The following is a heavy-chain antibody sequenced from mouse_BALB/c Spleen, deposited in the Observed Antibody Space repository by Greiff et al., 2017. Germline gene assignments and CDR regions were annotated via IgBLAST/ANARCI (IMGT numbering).Heavy chain of an antibody. CDR2: ISYSGST. J-gene: IGHJ1*01. CDR3: ARNWDEGYWYFDV. Sequence: EVKLVESGPGLVKPSQSLSLTCTVTGYSITSDHAWNWIRQFPGNKLEWMGYISYSGSTSYNPSLKSRISITRDTSKNQFFLQLNSVTTEDTATYYCARNWDEGYWYFDVWGAGTTVTVSS. CDR1: GYSITSDHA. D-gene: IGHD4-1*01. V-gene: IGHV3-2*02.